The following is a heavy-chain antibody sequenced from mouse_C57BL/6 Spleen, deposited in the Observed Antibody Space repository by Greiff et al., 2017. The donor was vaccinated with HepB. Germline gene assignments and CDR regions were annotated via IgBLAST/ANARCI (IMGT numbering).Heavy chain of an antibody. CDR1: GYTFTDYE. J-gene: IGHJ4*01. D-gene: IGHD1-1*01. CDR3: TRSPFLGLRNYYAMDY. Sequence: VKLQQSGAELVRPGASVTLSCKASGYTFTDYEMHWVKQTPVHGLEWIGAIDPETGGTAYNQKFKGKAILTADKSSSTAYMELRSLTSEDSAVYYCTRSPFLGLRNYYAMDYWGQGTSVTVSS. CDR2: IDPETGGT. V-gene: IGHV1-15*01.